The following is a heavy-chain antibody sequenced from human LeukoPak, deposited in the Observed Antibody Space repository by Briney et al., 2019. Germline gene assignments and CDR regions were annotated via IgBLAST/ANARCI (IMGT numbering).Heavy chain of an antibody. J-gene: IGHJ4*02. V-gene: IGHV3-7*01. CDR2: IKQDGSEK. D-gene: IGHD5-18*01. CDR1: GFTFSSYW. CDR3: ARDSVRPYDTALFDY. Sequence: PGGSLRLSCAASGFTFSSYWMSWVRQAPGKGLEWVANIKQDGSEKYYVDSVKGRFTISRDNAKNSLYLQMNSLRAEDTAVYYCARDSVRPYDTALFDYWGQGTLVTVSP.